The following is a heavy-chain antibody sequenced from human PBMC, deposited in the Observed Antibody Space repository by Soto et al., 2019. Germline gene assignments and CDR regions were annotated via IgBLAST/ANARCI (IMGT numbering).Heavy chain of an antibody. Sequence: GGSLKLSCAASGFTFSSYAMHWVRQAPGKGLEYVSAISSNGGSTYYANSVKRRFTISRDNSKNTLYLQMGSLRAEDMAVYYCARYCSSTSCPPFDAFDIWGPGTMVTVSS. D-gene: IGHD2-2*01. CDR2: ISSNGGST. CDR1: GFTFSSYA. CDR3: ARYCSSTSCPPFDAFDI. V-gene: IGHV3-64*01. J-gene: IGHJ3*02.